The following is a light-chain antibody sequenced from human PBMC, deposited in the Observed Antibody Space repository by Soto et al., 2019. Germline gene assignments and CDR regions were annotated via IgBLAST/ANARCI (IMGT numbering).Light chain of an antibody. V-gene: IGKV3D-20*02. CDR1: QSVSSSY. Sequence: EVVMTQSPATLSVSPGERATLSCGASQSVSSSYLAWYQQKPGQAPRLLIYGASSRATVIPDRFSGSGSGTNFTLTISRLEPEDFATYYCQQSYSTPQTFGGGTKVDIK. CDR2: GAS. J-gene: IGKJ4*01. CDR3: QQSYSTPQT.